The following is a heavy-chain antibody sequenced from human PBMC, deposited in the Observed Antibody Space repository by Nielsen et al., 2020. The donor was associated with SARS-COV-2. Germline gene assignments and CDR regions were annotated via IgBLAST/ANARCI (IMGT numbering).Heavy chain of an antibody. CDR1: GFTFSNYW. V-gene: IGHV3-7*01. CDR2: IKQDGSEK. D-gene: IGHD3-22*01. CDR3: ARDYYDSSGYSEYYFDY. J-gene: IGHJ4*02. Sequence: GESLKISCAASGFTFSNYWMSWVRQAPGKGLEWVANIKQDGSEKYYVDSVKGRFTISRDNAKNSLYLQMNSLRAEDTAVYYCARDYYDSSGYSEYYFDYWGQGTLVTVSS.